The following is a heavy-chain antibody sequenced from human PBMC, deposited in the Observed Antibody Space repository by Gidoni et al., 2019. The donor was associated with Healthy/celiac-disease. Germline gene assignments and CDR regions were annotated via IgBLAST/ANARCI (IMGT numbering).Heavy chain of an antibody. J-gene: IGHJ3*02. Sequence: EVQLVESGGGLVQPGRSLRLSCTASGFTFGDYAMSWVRQAPGKGLEWVGFIRSKAYGGTTEYAASVKGRFTISRDDSKSIAYLQMNSLKTEDTAVYYCTSWGRFGEKILDAFDIWGQGTMVTVSS. CDR1: GFTFGDYA. CDR2: IRSKAYGGTT. CDR3: TSWGRFGEKILDAFDI. D-gene: IGHD3-10*01. V-gene: IGHV3-49*04.